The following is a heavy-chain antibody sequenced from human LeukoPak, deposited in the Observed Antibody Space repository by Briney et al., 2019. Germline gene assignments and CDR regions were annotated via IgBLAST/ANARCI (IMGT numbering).Heavy chain of an antibody. J-gene: IGHJ4*02. Sequence: SETLSLTCAVSGYSISSGYYWGWIRQPPGKGLEWIGSIYHSGSTYYNPSLKSRVTISVDTSKNQFSLKLSSVTAVDTAVYYCASVFRWGQGTLVTVSS. V-gene: IGHV4-38-2*01. CDR2: IYHSGST. CDR1: GYSISSGYY. CDR3: ASVFR. D-gene: IGHD5/OR15-5a*01.